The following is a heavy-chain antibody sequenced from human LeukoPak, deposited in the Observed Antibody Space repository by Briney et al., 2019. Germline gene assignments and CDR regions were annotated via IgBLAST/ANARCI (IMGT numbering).Heavy chain of an antibody. J-gene: IGHJ4*02. CDR1: GFTVSSNY. D-gene: IGHD3-22*01. Sequence: PGGSLRLSCAASGFTVSSNYMSWVRQAPGKGLEWVSVIYSGGSTYYADSVKGRFTISRDNSKNTLYLQMNSLRAEDTAVYYCAAPYYYDSSGYLYWGQGTLVTVSS. V-gene: IGHV3-66*01. CDR2: IYSGGST. CDR3: AAPYYYDSSGYLY.